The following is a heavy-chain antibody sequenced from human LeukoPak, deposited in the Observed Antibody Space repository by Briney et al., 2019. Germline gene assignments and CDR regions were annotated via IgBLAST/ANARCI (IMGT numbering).Heavy chain of an antibody. J-gene: IGHJ4*02. Sequence: AGGSLRLSCAASGFTVSSNYMSWVRQAPGKGLEWVSVIYSGGSTYYADSVKGRFTISRDNSKNTLYLQMNSLRAEDTAVYYCAKVTSYDYYDSSGFDYWGQGTLVTVSS. CDR1: GFTVSSNY. CDR3: AKVTSYDYYDSSGFDY. V-gene: IGHV3-53*01. D-gene: IGHD3-22*01. CDR2: IYSGGST.